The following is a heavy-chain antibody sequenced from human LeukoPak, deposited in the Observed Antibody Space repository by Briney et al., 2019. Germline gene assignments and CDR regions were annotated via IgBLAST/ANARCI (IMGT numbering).Heavy chain of an antibody. Sequence: PGGYLRRYCAASRFTFDDYAMHWVRQAPGKGLEWVSLISRDGYSTYYADSVKGRFTISRDNSKNSLYLQMNSLRTEDTALYYCAKGSVDTAMATDYRGQGTLVTVSS. J-gene: IGHJ4*02. CDR2: ISRDGYST. CDR1: RFTFDDYA. D-gene: IGHD5-18*01. V-gene: IGHV3-43*02. CDR3: AKGSVDTAMATDY.